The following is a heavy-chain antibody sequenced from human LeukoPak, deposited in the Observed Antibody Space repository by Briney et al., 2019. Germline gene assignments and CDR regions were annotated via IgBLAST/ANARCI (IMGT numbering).Heavy chain of an antibody. CDR1: GYTFTSYA. J-gene: IGHJ5*02. Sequence: ASVKVSCKASGYTFTSYAMNWVRQAPGQGLEWMGWTNTNTGNPTYAQGFTGRFVFSLDTSVSTAYLQISSLKAEDTAVYYCARSCFRSGGSCYYWFDPWGQGTLVTVSS. V-gene: IGHV7-4-1*02. CDR2: TNTNTGNP. CDR3: ARSCFRSGGSCYYWFDP. D-gene: IGHD2-15*01.